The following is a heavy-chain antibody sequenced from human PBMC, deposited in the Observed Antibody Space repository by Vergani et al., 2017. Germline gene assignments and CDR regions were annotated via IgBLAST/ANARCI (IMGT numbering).Heavy chain of an antibody. Sequence: QVQLVQSGAEVKKPGASVKVSCKVSGYTLTQLSMHWVRQAPGKGLEWMGGFDPEDGETIYAQKFQGRVTMTEDTSTDTAYMELSSLRSEDTAVYYCATSGYSYGYYYYYMDVWGKGTTVTVSS. CDR2: FDPEDGET. CDR3: ATSGYSYGYYYYYMDV. J-gene: IGHJ6*03. V-gene: IGHV1-24*01. CDR1: GYTLTQLS. D-gene: IGHD5-18*01.